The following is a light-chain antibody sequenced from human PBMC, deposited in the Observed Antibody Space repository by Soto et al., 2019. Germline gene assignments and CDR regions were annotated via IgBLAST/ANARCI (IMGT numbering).Light chain of an antibody. CDR2: GTS. J-gene: IGKJ2*01. Sequence: EIVLTQSPGTLSLSPGARATVTFPTGESVTNAYMAWFQQKPGQPPRLLLYGTSNRANGIPDRFSGSGSVTVFTLTIARLEPEDFAVYYCQQFAFTPYTFGQGTTLEI. CDR1: ESVTNAY. V-gene: IGKV3-20*01. CDR3: QQFAFTPYT.